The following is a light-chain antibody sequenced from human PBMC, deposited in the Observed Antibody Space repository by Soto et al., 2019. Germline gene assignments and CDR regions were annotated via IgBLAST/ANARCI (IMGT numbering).Light chain of an antibody. V-gene: IGKV1-39*01. CDR1: QSIGVY. CDR3: QQTYRIPYT. Sequence: DIQMTQSPSSLSVSIGDRVTTTCRSSQSIGVYLNWYQKKPGTPPKLLIYAASNLQSGVPSRFIGRGSGTDFTLTISSLQPEDFASYYCQQTYRIPYTFGQGTKLEI. J-gene: IGKJ2*01. CDR2: AAS.